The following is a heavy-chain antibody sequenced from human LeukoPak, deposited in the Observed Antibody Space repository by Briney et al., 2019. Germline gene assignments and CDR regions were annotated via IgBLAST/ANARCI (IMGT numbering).Heavy chain of an antibody. J-gene: IGHJ4*02. D-gene: IGHD6-13*01. CDR3: AKGLRYSSSWYVDY. CDR1: GFTFSSYA. CDR2: ISYDGSNK. V-gene: IGHV3-30*04. Sequence: GGSLRLSCAASGFTFSSYAMHWVRQAPGKGLEWVAVISYDGSNKYYADSVKGRFTISRDNAKNSLYLQMNSLRAEDTALYYCAKGLRYSSSWYVDYWGQGTLVTVSS.